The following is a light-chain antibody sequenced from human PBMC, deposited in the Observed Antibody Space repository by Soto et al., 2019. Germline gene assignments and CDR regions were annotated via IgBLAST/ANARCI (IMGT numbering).Light chain of an antibody. CDR3: QSYDSSLSGSVV. J-gene: IGLJ2*01. CDR2: VNN. CDR1: SSNIGASYD. V-gene: IGLV1-40*01. Sequence: QSVLTQPPSVSGAPGQRVTISCTGSSSNIGASYDVHWYQQVPGTAPKLLIYVNNNRPSGVPDRFSGSKSGTSASLAITGLQAEDEADYYCQSYDSSLSGSVVFGGGTKLTVL.